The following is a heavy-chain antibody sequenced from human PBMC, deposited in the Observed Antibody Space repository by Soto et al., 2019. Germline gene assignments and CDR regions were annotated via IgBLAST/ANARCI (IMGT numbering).Heavy chain of an antibody. CDR2: IYSSGST. CDR3: ARENTIFGVVSLFFDF. CDR1: GGSISNLGYY. J-gene: IGHJ4*02. D-gene: IGHD3-3*01. V-gene: IGHV4-30-4*02. Sequence: ATDTLSLTCTVSGGSISNLGYYWSWIRQHPGKGLEWIGHIYSSGSTYYNPSLRSRISMSIDMSKDQFSLKLTSVTAADAAVYYCARENTIFGVVSLFFDFWGPGSLVTVSS.